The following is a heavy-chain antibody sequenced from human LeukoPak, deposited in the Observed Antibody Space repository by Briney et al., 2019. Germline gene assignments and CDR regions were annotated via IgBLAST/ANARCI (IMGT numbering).Heavy chain of an antibody. CDR2: ISSSSSYI. J-gene: IGHJ6*02. CDR1: GFTFSSYS. CDR3: ARDQHSSGWYYREYYYYYGMDV. Sequence: GGSLRLSCAASGFTFSSYSMNWARQAPGKGLEWVSSISSSSSYIYYADSVKGRFTISRDNAKNSLYLQMNSLRAEDTAVYYCARDQHSSGWYYREYYYYYGMDVWGQGTTVTVSS. D-gene: IGHD6-19*01. V-gene: IGHV3-21*01.